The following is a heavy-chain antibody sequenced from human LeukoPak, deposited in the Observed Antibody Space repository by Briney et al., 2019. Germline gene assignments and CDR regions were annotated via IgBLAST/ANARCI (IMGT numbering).Heavy chain of an antibody. CDR3: ARAPSSGSYLYYYYMDV. V-gene: IGHV4-39*01. Sequence: SETLSLTCTVSGGSISSSSYYWGWIRQPPGKGLEWIGSIYYSGSTYYNPSLKSRVTISVDTSENQFSLKLSSVTAADTAVYYCARAPSSGSYLYYYYMDVWGKGTTVTISS. CDR1: GGSISSSSYY. CDR2: IYYSGST. J-gene: IGHJ6*03. D-gene: IGHD3-10*01.